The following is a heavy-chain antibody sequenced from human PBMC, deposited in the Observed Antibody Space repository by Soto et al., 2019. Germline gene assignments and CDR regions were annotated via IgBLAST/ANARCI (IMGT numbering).Heavy chain of an antibody. CDR2: IYSGGST. CDR1: GFTVSSNY. D-gene: IGHD4-17*01. V-gene: IGHV3-66*01. CDR3: ARDLRGADDYGDYERDGYYYGMDV. J-gene: IGHJ6*02. Sequence: PGGSLRLSCAASGFTVSSNYMSWVRQAPGKGLEWVSVIYSGGSTYYADSVKGRFTISRDNSKNTLYLQMNSLRAEDTAVYYCARDLRGADDYGDYERDGYYYGMDVWGQGTTVTVSS.